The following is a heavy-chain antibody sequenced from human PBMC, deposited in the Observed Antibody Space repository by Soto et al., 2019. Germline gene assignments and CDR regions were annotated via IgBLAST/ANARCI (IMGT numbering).Heavy chain of an antibody. CDR2: INRHGDST. CDR3: ARDHRWGYDYGDYGDS. CDR1: GFGFDEYG. D-gene: IGHD4-17*01. V-gene: IGHV3-20*04. Sequence: EGYLVESGGSVVRPGGSLRLSCAASGFGFDEYGMSWVRQGPGKGLEWISGINRHGDSTAYADSVKGRLTISRDNAKNSLYLQMNGLRAEDTAFYYCARDHRWGYDYGDYGDSWGQGTLVTVSS. J-gene: IGHJ4*02.